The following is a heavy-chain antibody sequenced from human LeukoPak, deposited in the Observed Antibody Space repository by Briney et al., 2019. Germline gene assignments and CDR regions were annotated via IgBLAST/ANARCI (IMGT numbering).Heavy chain of an antibody. CDR3: ARGSGYYYVDFDY. D-gene: IGHD3-22*01. CDR1: GASISSSSYY. CDR2: IYYSGST. V-gene: IGHV4-39*01. Sequence: PSETLSLTCTVSGASISSSSYYWGWIRQPPGKGLEWIGSIYYSGSTYYNPSLKSRVSISVDTSKNQFSLKLSSVTAADTAVYYCARGSGYYYVDFDYWGQGTLVTASS. J-gene: IGHJ4*02.